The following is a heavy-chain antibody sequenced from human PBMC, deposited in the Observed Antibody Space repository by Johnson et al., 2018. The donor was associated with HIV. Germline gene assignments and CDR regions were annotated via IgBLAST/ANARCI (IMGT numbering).Heavy chain of an antibody. CDR2: INWNGGST. CDR1: GFTFDDYG. V-gene: IGHV3-20*04. J-gene: IGHJ3*02. D-gene: IGHD2-8*02. CDR3: VGYCTGGVCYTWGDAFDI. Sequence: VQLVESGGGVVRPGGSLRLSCAASGFTFDDYGMSWVRQAPGKGLEWVSGINWNGGSTGYADSVKGRFTISRDNAKNSLYLQMKVLRAEDTAVYYCVGYCTGGVCYTWGDAFDIWGQGTMVTVSS.